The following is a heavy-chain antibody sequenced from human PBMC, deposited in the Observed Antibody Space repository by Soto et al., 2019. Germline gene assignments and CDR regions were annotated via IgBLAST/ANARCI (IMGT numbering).Heavy chain of an antibody. D-gene: IGHD6-13*01. CDR3: AKEHPAIAAGGIVS. CDR1: GFPFSPYG. CDR2: ISNDGSNT. J-gene: IGHJ4*02. V-gene: IGHV3-30*18. Sequence: AGGSLRLSCAASGFPFSPYGMHWVRQAPGKGLEWVAGISNDGSNTYYGDSVKGRFTISRDNSDKTLYLQMNSLRAADTAVYYCAKEHPAIAAGGIVSWGQGALVTVSS.